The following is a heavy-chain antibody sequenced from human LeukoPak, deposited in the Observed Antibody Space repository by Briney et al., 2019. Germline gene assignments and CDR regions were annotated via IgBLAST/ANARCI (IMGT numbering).Heavy chain of an antibody. V-gene: IGHV1-46*01. Sequence: ASVKVSCKASGYTFTSYYMHWVRQAPGQGLEWMGITNPSGGSTSYAQKFQGRVTMTRDTSTSTVYMELSSLRSEDTAVYYCARVASPGGIDYWGQGTLVTVSS. CDR3: ARVASPGGIDY. J-gene: IGHJ4*02. CDR2: TNPSGGST. D-gene: IGHD3-16*01. CDR1: GYTFTSYY.